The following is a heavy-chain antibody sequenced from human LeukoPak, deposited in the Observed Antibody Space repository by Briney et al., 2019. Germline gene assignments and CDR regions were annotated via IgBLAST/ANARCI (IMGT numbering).Heavy chain of an antibody. V-gene: IGHV3-48*01. CDR3: AKANGGYTMVRGVIPFEY. CDR1: GFTFSSYS. J-gene: IGHJ4*02. Sequence: AGGSLRLSCAASGFTFSSYSMNWVRQAPGKGLEWVSYISSSSSTIYYADSVKGRFTISRDNSKNTLHLQMNSLRAEDTALYYCAKANGGYTMVRGVIPFEYWGQGTLVTVSS. D-gene: IGHD3-10*01. CDR2: ISSSSSTI.